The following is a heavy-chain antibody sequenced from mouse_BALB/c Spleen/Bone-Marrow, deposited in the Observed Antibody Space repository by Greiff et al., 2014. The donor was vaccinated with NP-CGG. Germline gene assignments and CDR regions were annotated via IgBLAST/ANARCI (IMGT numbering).Heavy chain of an antibody. J-gene: IGHJ2*01. V-gene: IGHV5-12-1*01. CDR1: GFAFSSYD. CDR3: ARRLRYYFDY. Sequence: EVQGVESGGGLVKPGGSLKLSCAASGFAFSSYDMSWVRQTPEKRLEWVAYISSGGGSTYYPDTVKGRFTISRDNAKNTLYLQMSSLKSEDTAMYYCARRLRYYFDYWGQGTTLTVSS. CDR2: ISSGGGST. D-gene: IGHD1-1*01.